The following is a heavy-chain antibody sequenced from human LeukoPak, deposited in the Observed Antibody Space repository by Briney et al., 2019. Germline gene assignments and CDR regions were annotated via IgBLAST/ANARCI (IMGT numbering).Heavy chain of an antibody. J-gene: IGHJ4*02. CDR3: ARFGYYDSSGYSFDY. Sequence: SETLSLTCAVSGGSISSGGYSWSWIRQPPGKGLEWIGYIYHSGSTYYNPSLKSRVTISVDRSKNQFSLKLSSVTAADTAVYYRARFGYYDSSGYSFDYWGQGTLVTVSS. CDR1: GGSISSGGYS. D-gene: IGHD3-22*01. V-gene: IGHV4-30-2*01. CDR2: IYHSGST.